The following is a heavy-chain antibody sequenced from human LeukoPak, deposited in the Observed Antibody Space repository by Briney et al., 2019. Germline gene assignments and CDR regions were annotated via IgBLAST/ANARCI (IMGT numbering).Heavy chain of an antibody. CDR2: IRYDGSNK. J-gene: IGHJ4*02. CDR3: AKAPVTSCRGAFCYPLDS. D-gene: IGHD2-15*01. V-gene: IGHV3-30*02. Sequence: GGSLRLSCAASGFTFSSYGMHWVRQAPGKGLEWVAFIRYDGSNKYYADSVKGRFTISRDNSKNTLYLQMNNLRTEDAAIYYCAKAPVTSCRGAFCYPLDSWGQGTLVTVSS. CDR1: GFTFSSYG.